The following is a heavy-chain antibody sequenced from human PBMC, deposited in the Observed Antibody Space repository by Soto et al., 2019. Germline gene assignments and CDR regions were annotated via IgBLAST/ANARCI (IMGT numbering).Heavy chain of an antibody. CDR2: MNPNSGNT. D-gene: IGHD2-15*01. V-gene: IGHV1-8*01. CDR1: GYTFTGYD. CDR3: ASGLKVGGFDP. Sequence: XSVKVSCNASGYTFTGYDIDWVRQATGQGLEWMGWMNPNSGNTGYAQKFQGRVTMTRNTSISTAYMELSSLRSEDTAVYYCASGLKVGGFDPWGQGTLVTVSS. J-gene: IGHJ5*02.